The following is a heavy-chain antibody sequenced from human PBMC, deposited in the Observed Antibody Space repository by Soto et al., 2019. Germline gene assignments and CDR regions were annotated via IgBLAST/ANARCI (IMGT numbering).Heavy chain of an antibody. Sequence: QVQLQESGPGLVKPSQTLSLTCTVSGGSISSGGYYWSWIRQHPGQGLEWIGYIYYSGSTYYNPSLKSRVTISVDTSKNQFSLKLSSVTAADTAVYYCARERSPGGYYYYGMDVWGQGTTVTVSS. D-gene: IGHD3-10*01. J-gene: IGHJ6*02. CDR1: GGSISSGGYY. CDR3: ARERSPGGYYYYGMDV. CDR2: IYYSGST. V-gene: IGHV4-31*03.